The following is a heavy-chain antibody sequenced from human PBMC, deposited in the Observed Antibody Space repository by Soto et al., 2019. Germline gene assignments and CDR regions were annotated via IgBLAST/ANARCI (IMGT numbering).Heavy chain of an antibody. V-gene: IGHV1-3*01. CDR2: INAGNGNT. CDR3: ASSNIVAAPYGMDV. J-gene: IGHJ6*02. Sequence: QVQLVQSGAEVKKPGASVKVSCKASGYTFTRYAMHWVRQAPGQRLEWMGWINAGNGNTKYSQKFQGRVTITRDTSARTAYRELSSLRSEDTAVYYCASSNIVAAPYGMDVWGQGTTVTVSS. CDR1: GYTFTRYA. D-gene: IGHD6-13*01.